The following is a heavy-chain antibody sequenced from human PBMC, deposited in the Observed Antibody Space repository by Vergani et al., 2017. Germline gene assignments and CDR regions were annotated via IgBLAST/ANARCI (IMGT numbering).Heavy chain of an antibody. V-gene: IGHV1-69*02. CDR2: IIPILGIA. D-gene: IGHD1-1*01. Sequence: QVQLVQPGAEVKKPGSSVKVSCKASGGTFSSYTISWVRQAPGQGLEWMGRIIPILGIANYAQKFQGRVTITADTSTNTAYMELRSLRSDDTAVYFCARVAPSNSEVTPTAFDVWGQGTMVTVSS. CDR3: ARVAPSNSEVTPTAFDV. J-gene: IGHJ3*01. CDR1: GGTFSSYT.